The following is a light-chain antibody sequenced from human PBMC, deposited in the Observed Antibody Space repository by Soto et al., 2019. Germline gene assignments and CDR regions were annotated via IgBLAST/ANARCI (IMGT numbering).Light chain of an antibody. CDR3: QQYNNLPPST. J-gene: IGKJ2*02. CDR1: QSVSSN. Sequence: EIVMTQSPATLSVSPGERATLSCRASQSVSSNLAWYQQKPGQAPRLLIYGASTRATGIPARFSGSGSGTEFTLTISSLQSEDFAVYYCQQYNNLPPSTCGQGTKLEIK. CDR2: GAS. V-gene: IGKV3-15*01.